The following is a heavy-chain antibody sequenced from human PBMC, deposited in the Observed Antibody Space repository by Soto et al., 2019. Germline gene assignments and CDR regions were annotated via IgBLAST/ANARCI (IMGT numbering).Heavy chain of an antibody. D-gene: IGHD3-10*01. J-gene: IGHJ4*02. CDR2: VSSDGGFT. Sequence: GGSLSLSCEASGFTFSDYYMRWIRQVPGRGLECLSYVSSDGGFTHYADSVQGRFTISRDNTKNSLFLEMKGLRAEDTALYFCARDPMGRGVPLDYWGPGTLVTVSS. CDR1: GFTFSDYY. CDR3: ARDPMGRGVPLDY. V-gene: IGHV3-11*06.